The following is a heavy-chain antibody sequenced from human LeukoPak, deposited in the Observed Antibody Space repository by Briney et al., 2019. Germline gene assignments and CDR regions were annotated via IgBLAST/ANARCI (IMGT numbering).Heavy chain of an antibody. CDR1: GYTFTSYD. D-gene: IGHD5-24*01. V-gene: IGHV1-46*01. CDR3: ARDNSVRDEAWWFNP. Sequence: GASVKVSCEASGYTFTSYDINWVRQAPGQGPEWMGVISPSGGSTTYAQKFQGRVTLTRDMSTSTDYLELSSLRSEDTAVYYCARDNSVRDEAWWFNPWGQGTLVTVSS. CDR2: ISPSGGST. J-gene: IGHJ5*02.